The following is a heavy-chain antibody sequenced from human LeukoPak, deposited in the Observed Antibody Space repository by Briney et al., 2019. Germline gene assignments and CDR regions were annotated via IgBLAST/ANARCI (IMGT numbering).Heavy chain of an antibody. J-gene: IGHJ5*02. CDR2: IKQDGSEK. Sequence: GGSLRLSCAASGFTFSSYWMSWVRQAPGKGLEWVANIKQDGSEKYYVDSVKGRFTISRDNAKNSLYLQMNSLRAEDTAVYYRARGQIVGATPSWFDPWGQGTLVTVSS. CDR3: ARGQIVGATPSWFDP. D-gene: IGHD1-26*01. V-gene: IGHV3-7*01. CDR1: GFTFSSYW.